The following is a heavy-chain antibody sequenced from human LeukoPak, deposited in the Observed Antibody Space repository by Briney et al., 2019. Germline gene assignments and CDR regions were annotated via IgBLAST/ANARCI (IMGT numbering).Heavy chain of an antibody. V-gene: IGHV1-2*02. D-gene: IGHD4-17*01. J-gene: IGHJ6*02. CDR3: AREGGDYYYYGMDV. CDR2: INPNSGGT. CDR1: GYTFTGYY. Sequence: ASVKVSCKASGYTFTGYYMHWVRQAPGQGLEWMGWINPNSGGTNYAQKLQGRVTMTTDTSTSTAYMELRSLRSDDTAVYYCAREGGDYYYYGMDVWGQGTTVTVSS.